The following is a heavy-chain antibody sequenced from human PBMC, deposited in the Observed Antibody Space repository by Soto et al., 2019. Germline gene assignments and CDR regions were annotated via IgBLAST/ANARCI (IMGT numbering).Heavy chain of an antibody. CDR3: ARVKIVSGNYHFDY. J-gene: IGHJ4*02. CDR1: GFTFSDHY. D-gene: IGHD1-26*01. CDR2: TRNKANSYTT. Sequence: GGSLRLSCAASGFTFSDHYMDWVRQAPGKGLEWVGRTRNKANSYTTEYAASVKGRFTISRDDSNNSLYLQMNSLKTEDTAMYYCARVKIVSGNYHFDYWGQGTLVTVSS. V-gene: IGHV3-72*01.